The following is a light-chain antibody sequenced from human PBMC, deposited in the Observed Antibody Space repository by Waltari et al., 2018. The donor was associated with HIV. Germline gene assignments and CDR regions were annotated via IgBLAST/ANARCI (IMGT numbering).Light chain of an antibody. V-gene: IGKV3-20*01. CDR3: QQYGSSPRT. CDR1: QSVSSSY. J-gene: IGKJ1*01. Sequence: EIVLTQSKGTLSLSPGERATLSCRASQSVSSSYLAWYQQKPGKAPRLLIYGASSRATGIPDRFSGSGSGTDFTLSISRLAPEDFAVYYCQQYGSSPRTFGQGSKVEIK. CDR2: GAS.